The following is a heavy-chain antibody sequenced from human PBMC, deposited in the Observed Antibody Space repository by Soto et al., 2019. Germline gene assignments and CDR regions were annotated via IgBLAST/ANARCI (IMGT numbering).Heavy chain of an antibody. Sequence: SETLSLTCAVYGGSFSGYYWSWIRQPPGKGLEWIGEINHSGSTNYNPSLKSRVTISVVTSKNQFSLKLSSVTAADTAVYYCARGPIYCSGGSCYSFFYYYYYMDVWGKGTTVTVSS. J-gene: IGHJ6*03. D-gene: IGHD2-15*01. CDR3: ARGPIYCSGGSCYSFFYYYYYMDV. CDR2: INHSGST. CDR1: GGSFSGYY. V-gene: IGHV4-34*01.